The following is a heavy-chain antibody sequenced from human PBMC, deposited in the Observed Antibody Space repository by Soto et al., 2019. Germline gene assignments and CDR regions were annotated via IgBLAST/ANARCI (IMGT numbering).Heavy chain of an antibody. D-gene: IGHD2-21*02. CDR2: IPDDGDKI. V-gene: IGHV3-30-3*01. J-gene: IGHJ4*02. CDR3: VRGTCYDCWNIDY. Sequence: QVQLVESGGGVVQPGRSLRLSCAASGFSFSTYARHWVRQAPGKGLEWMAVIPDDGDKIHYADSVKGRFTISRDNSKNTLYLQINSLRVEDTAVYYCVRGTCYDCWNIDYWGQGVLVTVSS. CDR1: GFSFSTYA.